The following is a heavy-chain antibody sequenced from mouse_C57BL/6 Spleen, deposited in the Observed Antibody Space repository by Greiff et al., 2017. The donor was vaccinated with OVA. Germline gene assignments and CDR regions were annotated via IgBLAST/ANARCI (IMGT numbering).Heavy chain of an antibody. J-gene: IGHJ4*01. CDR2: INPSNGGT. CDR3: ARFNYGSSLYYYAMDY. V-gene: IGHV1-53*01. CDR1: GYTFTSYW. Sequence: QVQLKQPGTELVKPGASVKLSCKASGYTFTSYWMHWVKQRPGQGLEWIGNINPSNGGTNYNEKFKSKATLTVDKSSSTAYMQLSSLTSEDSAVYYCARFNYGSSLYYYAMDYWGQGTSVTVSS. D-gene: IGHD1-1*01.